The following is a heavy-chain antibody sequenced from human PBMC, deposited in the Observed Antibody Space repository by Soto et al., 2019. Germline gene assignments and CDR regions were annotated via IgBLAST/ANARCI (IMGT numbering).Heavy chain of an antibody. CDR1: GFTFSSYS. J-gene: IGHJ5*02. CDR3: ARVGGLYYDSSGYYSGS. D-gene: IGHD3-22*01. Sequence: EVQLVASGGGLVQPGGSLRLSCAASGFTFSSYSMNWVRQAPGKGLEWVSYISSSSSTIYYADSVKGRFTISRDNAKNSLYLQMNSLRDEDTAVYYCARVGGLYYDSSGYYSGSWGQGTLVTVSS. CDR2: ISSSSSTI. V-gene: IGHV3-48*02.